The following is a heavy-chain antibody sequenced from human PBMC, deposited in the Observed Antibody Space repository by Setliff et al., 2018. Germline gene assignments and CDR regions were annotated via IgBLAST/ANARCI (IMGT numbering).Heavy chain of an antibody. V-gene: IGHV1-18*01. CDR3: VRGSGPWVVVAIPFDR. D-gene: IGHD2-2*02. CDR2: ISASNGNT. J-gene: IGHJ4*02. Sequence: GASVKVSCKASGYTFTNYGISWVRQAPRQGLEWMGWISASNGNTNSAQKLQGRVTMTTDTSTSTAYMELRSPKSDDTAVYYCVRGSGPWVVVAIPFDRWGQGTLVTVSS. CDR1: GYTFTNYG.